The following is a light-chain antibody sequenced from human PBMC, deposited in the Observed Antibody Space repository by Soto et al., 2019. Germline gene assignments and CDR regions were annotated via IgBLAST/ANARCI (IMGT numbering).Light chain of an antibody. CDR2: GAS. CDR1: QILDRNY. Sequence: EIVLTQSPGTLSLSPGERATLSCRASQILDRNYLAWYQQKPGQAPKIITFGASGRATGIPDRFSGSGSGTDFTLTISRLEPEDFAVYYCQQYGSSGTFGQGTKVDIK. CDR3: QQYGSSGT. V-gene: IGKV3-20*01. J-gene: IGKJ1*01.